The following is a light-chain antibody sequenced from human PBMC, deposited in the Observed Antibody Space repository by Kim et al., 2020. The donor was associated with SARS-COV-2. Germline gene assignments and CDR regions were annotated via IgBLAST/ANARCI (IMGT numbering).Light chain of an antibody. V-gene: IGKV3-15*01. CDR3: QQYNSWSGS. J-gene: IGKJ2*03. CDR1: QSVSSN. CDR2: GAS. Sequence: EIVMTQSPATLSVSPGERATLSCRASQSVSSNLAWYQQKFGQAPRLLIYGASTRATGIPARFSGSGSGTEFTLTISSLQSEDFAVYYCQQYNSWSGSFGQGTKLEI.